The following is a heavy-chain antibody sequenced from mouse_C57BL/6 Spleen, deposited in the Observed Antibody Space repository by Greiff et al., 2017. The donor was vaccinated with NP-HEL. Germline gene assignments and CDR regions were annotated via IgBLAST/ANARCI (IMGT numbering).Heavy chain of an antibody. D-gene: IGHD4-1*01. Sequence: QVQLQQPGAELVKPGASVKLSCKASGYTFTSYWMQWVKQRPGQGLEWIGEIDPSDSYTNYNQKFKGKATLTVDTSSSTAYMQLSSLTSEDSAVYDCARKGTGRFAYWGQGTLVTVSA. CDR1: GYTFTSYW. CDR2: IDPSDSYT. CDR3: ARKGTGRFAY. V-gene: IGHV1-50*01. J-gene: IGHJ3*01.